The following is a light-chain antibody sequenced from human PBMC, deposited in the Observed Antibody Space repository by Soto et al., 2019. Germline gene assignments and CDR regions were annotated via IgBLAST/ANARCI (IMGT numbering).Light chain of an antibody. CDR3: RQYYNWRAIT. J-gene: IGKJ5*01. Sequence: EIVMTQSPATLSVSPGERATLSCRASQSISNNLAWYQHKPGQTPRLLIYDTATRATGIPARFSGSGSGTEFTLSIIRLQSADFALYYCRQYYNWRAITFGQGTRLEIK. CDR2: DTA. V-gene: IGKV3-15*01. CDR1: QSISNN.